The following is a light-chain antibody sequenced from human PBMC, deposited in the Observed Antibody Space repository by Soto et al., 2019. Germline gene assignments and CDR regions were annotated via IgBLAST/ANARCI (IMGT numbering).Light chain of an antibody. Sequence: QSALTQPASVSGSPGQSITISCTGTSSNVGGYNYVSWYQQHPGKAPKLMIYEVSNRPSGVSNRFSGSKSGNTADLTISGLQAEDEADYYCSSYTSSSTLVFGGGTKLTVL. CDR3: SSYTSSSTLV. CDR2: EVS. J-gene: IGLJ3*02. CDR1: SSNVGGYNY. V-gene: IGLV2-14*01.